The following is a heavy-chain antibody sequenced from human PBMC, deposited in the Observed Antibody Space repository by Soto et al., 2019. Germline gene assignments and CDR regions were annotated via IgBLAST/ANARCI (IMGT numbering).Heavy chain of an antibody. V-gene: IGHV1-24*01. CDR3: ATRAVLRFLEWLPTHFDY. CDR1: GYTLTELS. Sequence: ASVKVSCKVSGYTLTELSMHWVRQAPGKGLEWMGGFDPEDGETIYAQKFQGRVTMTEDTSTDTAYMELSSLRSEDTAVYYCATRAVLRFLEWLPTHFDYWGQGTLVTVSS. D-gene: IGHD3-3*01. CDR2: FDPEDGET. J-gene: IGHJ4*02.